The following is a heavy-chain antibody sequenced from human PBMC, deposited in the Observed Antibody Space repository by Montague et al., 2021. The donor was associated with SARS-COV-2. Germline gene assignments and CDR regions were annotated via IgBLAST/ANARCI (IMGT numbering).Heavy chain of an antibody. CDR1: GGSISSSSYY. D-gene: IGHD3-22*01. J-gene: IGHJ4*02. Sequence: SETLSLTCTVSGGSISSSSYYWGWIRQPPGKGLEWIGSIYYSGSTYYNPSLQSRVTISVDTSKNQFSLKLSSVTAAATAVYYCARHGNTRSAMIVVVIGDFDDWGQGTPVTVSS. CDR2: IYYSGST. CDR3: ARHGNTRSAMIVVVIGDFDD. V-gene: IGHV4-39*01.